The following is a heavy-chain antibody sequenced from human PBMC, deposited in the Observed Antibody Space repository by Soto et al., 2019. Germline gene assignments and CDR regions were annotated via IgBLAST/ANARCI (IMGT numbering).Heavy chain of an antibody. J-gene: IGHJ6*02. V-gene: IGHV1-69*06. CDR2: IIPIFGTA. CDR1: GGTFSSCA. CDR3: ARGGGEWLLDYYYYGMDV. Sequence: SVKVSCKASGGTFSSCAISWVRQAPGQGLEWMGGIIPIFGTANYAQKFQGRVTITADKSTSTAYMELSSLRSEDTAVYYCARGGGEWLLDYYYYGMDVWGQGTTVTVSS. D-gene: IGHD3-3*01.